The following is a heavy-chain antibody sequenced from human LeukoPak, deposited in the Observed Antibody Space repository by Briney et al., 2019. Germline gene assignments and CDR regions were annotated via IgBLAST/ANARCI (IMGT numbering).Heavy chain of an antibody. CDR1: GGSISSYY. CDR3: ARDLEMITFGGVIVKHAFDI. CDR2: IYTSGST. Sequence: SETLSLTCTVSGGSISSYYWSWIRQPAGKGLEWIGRIYTSGSTNYNPSLKSRVTMSVDTSKNQFSLKLSSVTAADTAVYYCARDLEMITFGGVIVKHAFDIWGQGTMVSVSS. V-gene: IGHV4-4*07. J-gene: IGHJ3*02. D-gene: IGHD3-16*02.